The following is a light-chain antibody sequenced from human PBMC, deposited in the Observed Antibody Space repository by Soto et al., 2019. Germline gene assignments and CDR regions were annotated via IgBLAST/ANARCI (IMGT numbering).Light chain of an antibody. CDR2: ATS. CDR3: QQTYSIPT. CDR1: QSISSY. Sequence: DIPMTQSPSSLSASVGDRVTITCRASQSISSYLNWYQQKPGKAPKLLIYATSSLQSGVPSRFSGAGSGTDFTLTISSLHPEDFATYFCQQTYSIPTLGQGTKVDIK. J-gene: IGKJ1*01. V-gene: IGKV1-39*01.